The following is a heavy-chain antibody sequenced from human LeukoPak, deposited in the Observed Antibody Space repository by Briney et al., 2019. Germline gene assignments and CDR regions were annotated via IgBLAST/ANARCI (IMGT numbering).Heavy chain of an antibody. CDR3: ARDDGYSADY. CDR2: IYYSGST. Sequence: SETLSLTCAVSGGSISGGGYYWSWIRQHPGEGLEWIGYIYYSGSTYYNPSLKSRVTISIDRPKNQFSLQLTSVTAADTAVYYCARDDGYSADYWGQGTLATVSS. D-gene: IGHD4-11*01. CDR1: GGSISGGGYY. V-gene: IGHV4-31*11. J-gene: IGHJ4*02.